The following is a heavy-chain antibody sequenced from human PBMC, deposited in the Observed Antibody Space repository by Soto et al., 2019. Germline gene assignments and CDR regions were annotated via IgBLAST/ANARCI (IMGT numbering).Heavy chain of an antibody. CDR3: AAARSVSYVYYYYGMDV. CDR1: GFTFTNSA. D-gene: IGHD1-26*01. J-gene: IGHJ6*02. Sequence: SVKVSCKASGFTFTNSAVQWVRQTRGQRFEWIGWIVVDSGDTKYAQKFQERVTITRDMSTSTAYMELSSLRSEDSAVYYCAAARSVSYVYYYYGMDVWGQGTTVTVSS. V-gene: IGHV1-58*01. CDR2: IVVDSGDT.